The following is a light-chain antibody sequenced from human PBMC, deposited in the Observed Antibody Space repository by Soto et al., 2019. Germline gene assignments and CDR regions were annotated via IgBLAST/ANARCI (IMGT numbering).Light chain of an antibody. CDR1: SSNIGAGYD. J-gene: IGLJ3*02. CDR3: QSYDSSWV. CDR2: GNS. V-gene: IGLV1-40*01. Sequence: QSVLTQPPSVSGAPGQRVTISCTGSSSNIGAGYDVHWYQQLPGTAPKLLIYGNSNRPSGVPDRFSGSKSGISASLAITGLQAEDEADYYCQSYDSSWVFGGGTKLTVL.